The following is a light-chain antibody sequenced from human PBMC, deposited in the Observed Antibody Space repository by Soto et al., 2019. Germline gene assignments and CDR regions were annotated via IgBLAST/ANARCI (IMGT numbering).Light chain of an antibody. CDR3: QQYNNWPLT. J-gene: IGKJ4*01. Sequence: EIVMTQSPATLSVSPGERATLSCRASQSVSTNLAWYQQRPGQAPRLLIYGASTRATGIPASFSGSGSGTEFILIISSLHSEDFAAYYWQQYNNWPLTFGGGTKVEIK. CDR1: QSVSTN. V-gene: IGKV3-15*01. CDR2: GAS.